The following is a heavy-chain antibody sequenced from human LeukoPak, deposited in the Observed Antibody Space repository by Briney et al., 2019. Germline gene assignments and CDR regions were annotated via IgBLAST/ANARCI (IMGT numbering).Heavy chain of an antibody. Sequence: SETLSLTCIVSGDSISTYYWNWIRQPPGKGLEWIGRIHYSGGVIYNPSLQSRVTISLDMSKNQFYLKVTSVTAADTAVYYCARHPSVGTGTGDYWGQGTLVTVSS. D-gene: IGHD1-1*01. CDR3: ARHPSVGTGTGDY. CDR1: GDSISTYY. CDR2: IHYSGGV. J-gene: IGHJ4*02. V-gene: IGHV4-59*08.